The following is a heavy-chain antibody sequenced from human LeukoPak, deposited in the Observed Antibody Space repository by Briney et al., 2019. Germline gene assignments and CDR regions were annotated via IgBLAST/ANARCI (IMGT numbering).Heavy chain of an antibody. CDR2: IYSSGST. J-gene: IGHJ4*02. CDR1: GGSISSYY. V-gene: IGHV4-59*08. D-gene: IGHD3-22*01. CDR3: ARHDFDSSGSYSFDY. Sequence: SETLSLTCSVSGGSISSYYWSWIRQPPGKGLEWMGYIYSSGSTNYNPSLKSRVTISVDTSKKQFSLKLSSVTAADTAVYYCARHDFDSSGSYSFDYWGQGALVTVSS.